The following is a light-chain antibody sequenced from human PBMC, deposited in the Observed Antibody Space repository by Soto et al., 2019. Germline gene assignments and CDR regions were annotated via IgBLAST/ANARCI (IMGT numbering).Light chain of an antibody. CDR1: QSISSY. V-gene: IGKV1-39*01. CDR3: QQSYSTPT. CDR2: AAS. J-gene: IGKJ1*01. Sequence: DIQMSQSPSSLSACVGDRVTITCRASQSISSYLNWYQQKPGKAPKLLIYAASSLQSGVPSRFSGSGSGTDFTLTISSLQPEDFATYYCQQSYSTPTFGQGTKVDIK.